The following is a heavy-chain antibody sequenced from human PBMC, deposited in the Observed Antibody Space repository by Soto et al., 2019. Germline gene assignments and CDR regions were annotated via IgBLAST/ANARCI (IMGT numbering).Heavy chain of an antibody. V-gene: IGHV4-59*01. Sequence: SETLSLTCAVSAGSISTYFWSWFRRPPGKGLEWIGHVYDRGSSTKYNPSPKSRVTISVDTSKDQVSLILNSVTAADTAVYYCARDREHTHGRAFAFWGRGALVTVSS. CDR3: ARDREHTHGRAFAF. D-gene: IGHD1-1*01. CDR1: AGSISTYF. CDR2: VYDRGSST. J-gene: IGHJ4*02.